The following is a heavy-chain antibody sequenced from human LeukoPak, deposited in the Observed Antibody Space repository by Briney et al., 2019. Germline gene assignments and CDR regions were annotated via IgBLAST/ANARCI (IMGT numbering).Heavy chain of an antibody. CDR2: FDPEDGET. D-gene: IGHD3-9*01. CDR1: GYTLTELS. J-gene: IGHJ4*02. CDR3: ARSTYYDISHDY. V-gene: IGHV1-24*01. Sequence: ASVKVSCKVSGYTLTELSMHWVRQAPGKGLEWMGGFDPEDGETIYAQKFQGRVTMTEDTSTDTAYMELSSLRSEDTAVYYCARSTYYDISHDYWGQGTLVTVSS.